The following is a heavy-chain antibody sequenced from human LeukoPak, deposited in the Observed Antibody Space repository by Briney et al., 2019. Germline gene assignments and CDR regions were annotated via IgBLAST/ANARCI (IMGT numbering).Heavy chain of an antibody. CDR1: GFTVSSNY. J-gene: IGHJ4*02. V-gene: IGHV3-66*01. D-gene: IGHD3-10*01. CDR3: ARGGKLLWFGESFFDY. Sequence: PGGSLRLSCAASGFTVSSNYMSWVRQAPGKGLEWVSVIYSGGSTYYADSVKGRFTISRDNSKNTLYLQMNSLRAEDTAVYYRARGGKLLWFGESFFDYWGQGTLVTVSS. CDR2: IYSGGST.